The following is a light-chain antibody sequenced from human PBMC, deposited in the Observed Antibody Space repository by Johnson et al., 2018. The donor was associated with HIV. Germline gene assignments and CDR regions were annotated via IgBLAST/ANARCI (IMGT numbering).Light chain of an antibody. CDR1: SSNIGYNS. J-gene: IGLJ1*01. CDR2: DNN. CDR3: GTWGSSLSAGGV. V-gene: IGLV1-51*01. Sequence: QAVLTQPPSVSAAPGQKVTISCSGSSSNIGYNSVSWYLQLPGTAPKLLIYDNNKRPSGIPDRFSGSKSGTSATLGITGLQTGDEADYYCGTWGSSLSAGGVFGTGPKVTVL.